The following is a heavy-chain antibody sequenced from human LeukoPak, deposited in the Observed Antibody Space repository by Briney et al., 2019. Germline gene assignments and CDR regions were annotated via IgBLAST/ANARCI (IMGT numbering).Heavy chain of an antibody. D-gene: IGHD3-3*01. J-gene: IGHJ4*02. V-gene: IGHV1-18*01. CDR2: ISAYNGNT. Sequence: ASVKLSCEASGYTFTSYGFSWSRQAPGQGLEWMGWISAYNGNTNYAQKLQGRVTMTTDTSTSTAYMEPTSLRSDDTAVYYCAPACGVTSFGQPYPTGGFDYWGQGTLVTVSS. CDR3: APACGVTSFGQPYPTGGFDY. CDR1: GYTFTSYG.